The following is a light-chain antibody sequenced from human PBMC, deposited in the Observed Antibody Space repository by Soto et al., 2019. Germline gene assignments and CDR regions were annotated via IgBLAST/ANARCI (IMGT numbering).Light chain of an antibody. CDR1: GGHSSYA. V-gene: IGLV4-69*01. J-gene: IGLJ2*01. CDR3: QTWGTGIRV. Sequence: QSVLTQSPSASASLGASVKLTCTLSGGHSSYAIAWHQQQPEKGPRYLMKLNSDGSHSKGDGIPDRFSGSSSGAERYLTISSLQSEDEADYYCQTWGTGIRVFGGGTKLT. CDR2: LNSDGSH.